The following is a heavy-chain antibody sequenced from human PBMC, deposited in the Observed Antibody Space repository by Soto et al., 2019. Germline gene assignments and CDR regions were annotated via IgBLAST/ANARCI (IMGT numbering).Heavy chain of an antibody. J-gene: IGHJ5*02. D-gene: IGHD2-15*01. CDR1: GYTFTSYG. CDR3: ARGYCSGGSCYTDKYNWFDP. CDR2: ISAYNGNT. V-gene: IGHV1-18*04. Sequence: DSVKVSCKASGYTFTSYGISWVRQAPGQGLQWMGWISAYNGNTSYAQKLQGRVTMTTDTSTSTVYMELSSLRSEDTAVYYCARGYCSGGSCYTDKYNWFDPWGQGTLVTVSS.